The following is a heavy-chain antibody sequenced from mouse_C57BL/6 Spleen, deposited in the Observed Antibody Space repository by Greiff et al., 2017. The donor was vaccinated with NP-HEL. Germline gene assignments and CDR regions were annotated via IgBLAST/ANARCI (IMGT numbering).Heavy chain of an antibody. CDR2: IYPGSGST. CDR3: ARSYGNYWYFDV. D-gene: IGHD2-1*01. CDR1: GYTFTSYW. Sequence: VQLQQSGAELVKPGASVKMSCKASGYTFTSYWITWVKQRPGQGLEWIGDIYPGSGSTNYNEKFKSKATLTVDTSSSTAYMQLSSLTSEDSAVYYCARSYGNYWYFDVWGTGTTVTVSS. V-gene: IGHV1-55*01. J-gene: IGHJ1*03.